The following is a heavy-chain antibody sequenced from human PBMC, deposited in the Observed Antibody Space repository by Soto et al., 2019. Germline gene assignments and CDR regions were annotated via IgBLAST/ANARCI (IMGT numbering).Heavy chain of an antibody. Sequence: QVQLQESGPGLVKPSETLSLTCTVSGGSVSSGSYYWSWIRQPPGKGLEWIGYIYYSGSTNYNPSLTSRVTISVDTSKNQFSLKLSSVTAADTAVYYCAARGPLLWFGIDYWGQGTLVTVSS. CDR3: AARGPLLWFGIDY. D-gene: IGHD3-10*01. CDR1: GGSVSSGSYY. J-gene: IGHJ4*02. CDR2: IYYSGST. V-gene: IGHV4-61*01.